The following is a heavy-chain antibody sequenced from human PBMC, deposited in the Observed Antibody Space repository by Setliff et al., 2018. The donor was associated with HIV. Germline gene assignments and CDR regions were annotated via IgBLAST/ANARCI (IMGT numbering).Heavy chain of an antibody. J-gene: IGHJ6*03. Sequence: ASVKVSCKTSGYMFIAYGMSWVRRAPGQGLEWMGWIGPYNGRTEYAQEFQGRVTMTTDPSTPTAYMELRSLKSEDTAVYYCARLSIPAYYYMDVWGKGTTVTVSS. D-gene: IGHD2-21*01. V-gene: IGHV1-18*01. CDR1: GYMFIAYG. CDR3: ARLSIPAYYYMDV. CDR2: IGPYNGRT.